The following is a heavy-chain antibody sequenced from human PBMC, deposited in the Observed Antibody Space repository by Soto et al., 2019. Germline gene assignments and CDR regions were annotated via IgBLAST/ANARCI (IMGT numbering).Heavy chain of an antibody. Sequence: SETLSLTCDVSGYPISSGYYWGWIRQPPGEGLEWIGSMYYSGTTLYSPSVRNRVTISLDKSKNRFSLQLSSVTAADTAIYYCARADGYTFLYYFDYWGQGALVTVSS. CDR1: GYPISSGYY. D-gene: IGHD3-3*02. V-gene: IGHV4-38-2*01. J-gene: IGHJ4*02. CDR3: ARADGYTFLYYFDY. CDR2: MYYSGTT.